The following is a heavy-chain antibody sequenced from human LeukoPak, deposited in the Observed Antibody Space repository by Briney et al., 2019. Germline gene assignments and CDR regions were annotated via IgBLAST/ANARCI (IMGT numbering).Heavy chain of an antibody. Sequence: GGSLRLSCAASGFTFSSYGMHWVRQAPGKGLEWVAVIWYDGSNKYYADSVKGRFTISRDNSKNTLYLQMNSLRAEDTAVYYCARDGSPSYYDTPWFDPWGQGTLVTVSS. CDR1: GFTFSSYG. J-gene: IGHJ5*02. D-gene: IGHD3-22*01. CDR2: IWYDGSNK. CDR3: ARDGSPSYYDTPWFDP. V-gene: IGHV3-33*01.